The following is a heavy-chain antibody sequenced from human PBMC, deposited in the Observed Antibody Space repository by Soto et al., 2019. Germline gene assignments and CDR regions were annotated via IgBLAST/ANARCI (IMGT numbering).Heavy chain of an antibody. CDR2: VSANTYTT. D-gene: IGHD2-15*01. Sequence: EVQLLESGGGLVQPGGSLRLSCAASGFPFTSDAMGWFPQLPGKGREWVASVSANTYTTYYAGSVKGRCTISRDNSKDTLDLQMNSLGAGDTAVYYCAAESLRYCSGGSCYFPVDYWGQGTLVIVSS. J-gene: IGHJ4*02. CDR1: GFPFTSDA. CDR3: AAESLRYCSGGSCYFPVDY. V-gene: IGHV3-23*01.